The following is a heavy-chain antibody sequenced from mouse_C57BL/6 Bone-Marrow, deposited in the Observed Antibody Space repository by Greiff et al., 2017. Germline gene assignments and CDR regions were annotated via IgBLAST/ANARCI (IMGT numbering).Heavy chain of an antibody. D-gene: IGHD1-1*01. V-gene: IGHV5-17*01. Sequence: EVKLMESGGGLVKPGGSLKLSCAASGFTFSDYGMHWVRQAPEKGLEWVAYISSGSSTIYYADTVKGRFTISRDNAKNTLFLQMTSLRSEDTAMYYCARPYYYGSSYLMDYWGQGTSVTVSS. CDR2: ISSGSSTI. CDR3: ARPYYYGSSYLMDY. J-gene: IGHJ4*01. CDR1: GFTFSDYG.